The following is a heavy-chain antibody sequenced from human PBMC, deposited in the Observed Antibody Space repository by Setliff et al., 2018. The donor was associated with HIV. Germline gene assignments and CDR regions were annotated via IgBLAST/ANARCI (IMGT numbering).Heavy chain of an antibody. D-gene: IGHD3-22*01. Sequence: AASVKVSCKASGGTFSSYAISWVRQAPGQGLEWMGGIIPIFGTANYAQKFQGRVTITTDESTSTAYMELSSLRSEDTAVYYCATEPGYYYDSSGYRYGMDVWGQGTTVTVSS. CDR3: ATEPGYYYDSSGYRYGMDV. CDR1: GGTFSSYA. V-gene: IGHV1-69*05. J-gene: IGHJ6*02. CDR2: IIPIFGTA.